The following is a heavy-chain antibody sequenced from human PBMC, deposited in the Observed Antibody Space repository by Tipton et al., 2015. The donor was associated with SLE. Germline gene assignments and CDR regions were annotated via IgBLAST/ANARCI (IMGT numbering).Heavy chain of an antibody. CDR1: GYTFDTFG. CDR2: ITPYNGNT. D-gene: IGHD2-2*01. V-gene: IGHV1-18*01. CDR3: ARGGSFCSSSSCHLDY. J-gene: IGHJ4*02. Sequence: QVQLVQSGSELKKPGASVKVSCQASGYTFDTFGFTWVRQAPGQGLQWMGWITPYNGNTNYAERFQGRVTMTTDTSTRTAYMELRSLRSDDTAVYYCARGGSFCSSSSCHLDYWGQGTLVTVSS.